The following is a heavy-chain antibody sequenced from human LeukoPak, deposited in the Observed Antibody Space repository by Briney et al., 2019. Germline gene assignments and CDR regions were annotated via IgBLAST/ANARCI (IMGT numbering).Heavy chain of an antibody. Sequence: GSLRLSCAASGFTFSSYSMNWVRQAPGKGLEWVSSISSSSSYIYYADSVKGRFTISRDNAKNSLYLQMNSLRAEDTAVYYCARDIVATISGTIFDYWGQGTLVTVSS. D-gene: IGHD5-12*01. CDR1: GFTFSSYS. V-gene: IGHV3-21*01. J-gene: IGHJ4*02. CDR2: ISSSSSYI. CDR3: ARDIVATISGTIFDY.